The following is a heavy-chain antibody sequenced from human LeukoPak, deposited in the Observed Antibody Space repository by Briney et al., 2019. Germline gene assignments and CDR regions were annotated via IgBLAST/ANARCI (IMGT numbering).Heavy chain of an antibody. D-gene: IGHD3-22*01. J-gene: IGHJ4*02. CDR1: GGSFSTYY. CDR2: IYYSGST. Sequence: SETLSLTCTVSGGSFSTYYWSWIRQPPGKGLEWVAYIYYSGSTNYNPSLQSRVNISVDTSKNQFSLRLSSVTAADTAVYYCARENSYYDSSGNYYGSGYFDYWGQGTLVTVSS. V-gene: IGHV4-59*01. CDR3: ARENSYYDSSGNYYGSGYFDY.